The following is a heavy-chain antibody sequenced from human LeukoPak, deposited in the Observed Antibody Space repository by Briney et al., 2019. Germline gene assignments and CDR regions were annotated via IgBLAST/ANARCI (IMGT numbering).Heavy chain of an antibody. D-gene: IGHD3-22*01. J-gene: IGHJ2*01. Sequence: SETLSLTCAVSGGSISSGGHSWSWIRQPPGKGLEWIGYMYHSGINYYNPSLKSRVTISVDRSKNQFSLKLSSVTAADTAVYYCARFDSSVKNWYFDLWGRGTLVTVSS. V-gene: IGHV4-30-2*01. CDR1: GGSISSGGHS. CDR3: ARFDSSVKNWYFDL. CDR2: MYHSGIN.